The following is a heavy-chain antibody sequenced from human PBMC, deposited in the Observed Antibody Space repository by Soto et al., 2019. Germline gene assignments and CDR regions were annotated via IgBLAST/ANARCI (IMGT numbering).Heavy chain of an antibody. V-gene: IGHV3-21*01. Sequence: EVQLVESGGGLVKPGGSLRLSCVASGFTFSSYSMNWVRQAPGKGLEWVPSISSSSSYIYFADAVRGRFTISRDNAKNSVYLQMNSLRAEDTAVYYCAREAEGIVVSRNFDLWGQGTLVTVSS. CDR3: AREAEGIVVSRNFDL. CDR2: ISSSSSYI. CDR1: GFTFSSYS. J-gene: IGHJ5*02. D-gene: IGHD6-19*01.